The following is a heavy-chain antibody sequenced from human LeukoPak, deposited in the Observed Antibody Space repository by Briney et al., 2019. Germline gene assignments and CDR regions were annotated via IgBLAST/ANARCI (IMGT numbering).Heavy chain of an antibody. CDR1: GGTFSSYS. V-gene: IGHV1-69*06. J-gene: IGHJ4*02. CDR3: ARISSGLGDPFDY. D-gene: IGHD3-16*01. CDR2: IIPIFGTA. Sequence: SVKVSCKASGGTFSSYSINWVRQAPGQGLEWMGGIIPIFGTANYAQKFQGRVTITADKSTSTAYMELSSLRSEDTAVYYCARISSGLGDPFDYWGQGTLVTVSS.